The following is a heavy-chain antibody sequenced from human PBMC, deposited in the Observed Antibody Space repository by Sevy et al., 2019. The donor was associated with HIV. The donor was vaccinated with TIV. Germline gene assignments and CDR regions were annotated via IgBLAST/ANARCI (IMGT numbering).Heavy chain of an antibody. Sequence: ASVKVSCKASGYTFTGYYMHWVRQAPGQGLEWMGWINPNSGGTNYAQKFQGRVTMTRDTSISTAYMELGRLRSDDTAGYYRARSGRTYYYDSSGYYYAYDYWGQGTLVTVSS. D-gene: IGHD3-22*01. J-gene: IGHJ4*02. V-gene: IGHV1-2*02. CDR1: GYTFTGYY. CDR2: INPNSGGT. CDR3: ARSGRTYYYDSSGYYYAYDY.